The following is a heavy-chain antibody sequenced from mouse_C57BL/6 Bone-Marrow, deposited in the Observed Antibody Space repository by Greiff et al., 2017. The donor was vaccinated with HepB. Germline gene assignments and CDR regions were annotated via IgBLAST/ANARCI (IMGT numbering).Heavy chain of an antibody. J-gene: IGHJ1*03. CDR3: ARHHYYGSSPYWYFDV. V-gene: IGHV5-2*03. CDR1: EYEFPSHD. CDR2: INSDGGST. D-gene: IGHD1-1*01. Sequence: EVMLVESGGGLVQPGESLKLSCESNEYEFPSHDMSWVRKTPEKRLELVAAINSDGGSTYYPDTMERRFIISRDNTKKTLYLQMSSLRSEDTALYYCARHHYYGSSPYWYFDVWGTGTTVTVSS.